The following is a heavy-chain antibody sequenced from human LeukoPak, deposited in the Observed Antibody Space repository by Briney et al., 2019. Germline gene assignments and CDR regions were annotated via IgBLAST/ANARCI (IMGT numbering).Heavy chain of an antibody. Sequence: SETLSLTCTVSGGSISSYYWSWIRQPPGKGLEWIGYIYYSGSTYYNPSLKSRVTISVDTSKNQFSLKLSSVTAADTAVYYCARLVGIVVVPAASLNWFDPWGQGTLVTVSS. J-gene: IGHJ5*02. CDR3: ARLVGIVVVPAASLNWFDP. V-gene: IGHV4-59*08. CDR2: IYYSGST. CDR1: GGSISSYY. D-gene: IGHD2-2*03.